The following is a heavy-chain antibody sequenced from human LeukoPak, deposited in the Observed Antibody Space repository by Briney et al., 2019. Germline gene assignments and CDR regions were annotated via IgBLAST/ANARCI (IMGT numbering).Heavy chain of an antibody. Sequence: GASVKVSCKASGYTFTGYYMHWVRQAPGQGLEWMGRINPNSGGTNYAQKLQGRVTMTTDTSTSTAYMELRSLRSDDTAVYYCARDLRAEMATIGNGFDPWGQGTLVTVSS. J-gene: IGHJ5*02. CDR1: GYTFTGYY. CDR2: INPNSGGT. D-gene: IGHD5-24*01. CDR3: ARDLRAEMATIGNGFDP. V-gene: IGHV1-2*06.